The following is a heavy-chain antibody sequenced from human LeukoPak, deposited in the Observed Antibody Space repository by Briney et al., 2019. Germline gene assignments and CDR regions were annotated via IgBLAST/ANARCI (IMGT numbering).Heavy chain of an antibody. CDR2: IYYSGST. CDR1: GGSISSYF. CDR3: ARGEYSSSSGLDY. Sequence: KPSETLSLTCTVSGGSISSYFWSWIRQPPGKGLEWLGYIYYSGSTNYNPSLKSRVTISVDTSKNQFSLKLSSVTAADTAVYYCARGEYSSSSGLDYWGQGTLVTVSS. V-gene: IGHV4-59*01. J-gene: IGHJ4*02. D-gene: IGHD6-6*01.